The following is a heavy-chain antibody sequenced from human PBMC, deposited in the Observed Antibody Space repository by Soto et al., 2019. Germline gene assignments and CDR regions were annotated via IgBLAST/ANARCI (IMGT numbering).Heavy chain of an antibody. D-gene: IGHD4-4*01. J-gene: IGHJ6*02. CDR1: GGSISSSNW. Sequence: QVQLQESGSGLVKPSGTLSLTCAVSGGSISSSNWWSWVRQPPGKGLEWIGEIYHSGSTNYNPSLKSRVTISVDKSKNQFSLKLSSVTAADTAVYYCARAGVTTSLDYYYGMDVWGQGTTVTVSS. CDR3: ARAGVTTSLDYYYGMDV. CDR2: IYHSGST. V-gene: IGHV4-4*02.